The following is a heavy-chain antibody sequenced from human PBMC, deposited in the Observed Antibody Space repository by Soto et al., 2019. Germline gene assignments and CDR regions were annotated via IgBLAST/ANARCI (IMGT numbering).Heavy chain of an antibody. Sequence: GGSLRLSCAASGFTFSSYAMHWVRQAPGKGLEWVAVISYDGSNKYYADSVKGRFTISRDNSKNTLYLQMNSLGAEDTAVYYCAREVRSYGDYDYWGQGTLVTVSS. CDR3: AREVRSYGDYDY. CDR1: GFTFSSYA. V-gene: IGHV3-30-3*01. D-gene: IGHD4-17*01. J-gene: IGHJ4*02. CDR2: ISYDGSNK.